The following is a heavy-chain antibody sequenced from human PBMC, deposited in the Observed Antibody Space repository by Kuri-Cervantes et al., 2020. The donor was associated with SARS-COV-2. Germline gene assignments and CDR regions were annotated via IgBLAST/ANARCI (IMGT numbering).Heavy chain of an antibody. Sequence: GESLKFSYAASGFTFSRYGMHWVRQAPGKGLEWVAFIRHDGSNKYYADSVKGRFTISRDNSQNTLYLQMSSLRAEDTAVYYCARDLRLGKSLDYWGQGTLVTVSS. D-gene: IGHD7-27*01. V-gene: IGHV3-30*02. J-gene: IGHJ4*02. CDR1: GFTFSRYG. CDR3: ARDLRLGKSLDY. CDR2: IRHDGSNK.